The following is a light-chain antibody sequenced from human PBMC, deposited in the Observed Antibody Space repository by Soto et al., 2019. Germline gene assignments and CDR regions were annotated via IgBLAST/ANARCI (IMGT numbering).Light chain of an antibody. V-gene: IGLV1-40*01. Sequence: QSVLTQPPSVSGAPGQRVTISCTGSSSNIGAGYDVHWYQQLPGKAPKLLIYGNSNRASGVPDRFSGSKSCTSASLAITGLQDEDDADYYCQSYDSSLSGVVFGGGTKLTVL. CDR1: SSNIGAGYD. CDR2: GNS. CDR3: QSYDSSLSGVV. J-gene: IGLJ2*01.